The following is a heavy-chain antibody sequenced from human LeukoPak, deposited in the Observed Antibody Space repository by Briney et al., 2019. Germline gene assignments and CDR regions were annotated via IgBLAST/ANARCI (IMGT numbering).Heavy chain of an antibody. Sequence: GRSLRLSCAASGFSFRSYEMNWVRQAPRKGLEWLSYISDSGRTIYYADAVKGRLTISRNNVKNSLYLQMNSLRAEDTAVYYCARGYGDYTTGMDVGGQGITVTVSS. CDR3: ARGYGDYTTGMDV. CDR1: GFSFRSYE. V-gene: IGHV3-48*03. J-gene: IGHJ6*02. CDR2: ISDSGRTI. D-gene: IGHD4-17*01.